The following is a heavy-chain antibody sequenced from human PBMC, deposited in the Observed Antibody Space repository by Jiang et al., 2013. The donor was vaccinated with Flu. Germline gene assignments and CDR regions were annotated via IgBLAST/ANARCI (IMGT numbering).Heavy chain of an antibody. CDR1: GGTFSSYA. CDR2: IIPIFGTA. D-gene: IGHD2-2*01. Sequence: SGAEVKKPGSSVKVSCKASGGTFSSYAISWVRQAPGQGLEWMGGIIPIFGTANYAQKFQGRVTITADESTSTAYMELSSLRSEDTAVYYCARGTRGYCGSTSCYDPYYYYGMDVWGQGTTVTVSS. V-gene: IGHV1-69*01. CDR3: ARGTRGYCGSTSCYDPYYYYGMDV. J-gene: IGHJ6*02.